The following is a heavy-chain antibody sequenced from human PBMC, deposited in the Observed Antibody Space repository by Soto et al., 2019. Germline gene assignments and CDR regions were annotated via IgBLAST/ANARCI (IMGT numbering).Heavy chain of an antibody. CDR2: IFSDDNT. V-gene: IGHV3-53*01. J-gene: IGHJ4*02. Sequence: GGSLRLSCAASGITATNGHMNWVRQAPGKGLEWVSVIFSDDNTYYADSVKGRFTISRDTSKNTVYLQMNSPRAEDTAVYYCARDWNGDKYFDFWDQGSLVTVSS. D-gene: IGHD4-17*01. CDR3: ARDWNGDKYFDF. CDR1: GITATNGH.